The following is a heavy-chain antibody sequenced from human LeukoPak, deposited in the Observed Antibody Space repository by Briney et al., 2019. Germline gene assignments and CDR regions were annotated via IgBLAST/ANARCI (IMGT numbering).Heavy chain of an antibody. CDR3: AKDSGLRGSGSYYDYYYYGMDV. Sequence: GGSLRLSCAASGFTFSGYGMHWVRQAPGKGLEWVAVIWYDGSNKDYADSVKGRFTISRDNSKNTLYLQMNSLRAEDTAVYYCAKDSGLRGSGSYYDYYYYGMDVWGQGTTVTVSS. CDR1: GFTFSGYG. D-gene: IGHD3-10*01. J-gene: IGHJ6*02. CDR2: IWYDGSNK. V-gene: IGHV3-30*02.